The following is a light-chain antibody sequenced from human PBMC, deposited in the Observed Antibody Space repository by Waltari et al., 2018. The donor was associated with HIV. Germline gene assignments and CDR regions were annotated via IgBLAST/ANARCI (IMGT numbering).Light chain of an antibody. CDR3: AAWSDTLGGPVL. CDR1: SSK. CDR2: RNN. Sequence: QSVLTQPPSASGTPGQRVTISCSGRSSKVHSYQTFPGTAPKLLIYRNNQRPPGFHDRFSVSKSGTSASLAISGLRSADEADYYGAAWSDTLGGPVLFGGGTKLTVL. V-gene: IGLV1-47*01. J-gene: IGLJ2*01.